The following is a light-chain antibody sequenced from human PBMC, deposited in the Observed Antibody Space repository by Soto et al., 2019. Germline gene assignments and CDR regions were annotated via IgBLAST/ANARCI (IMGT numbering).Light chain of an antibody. CDR3: QTWGPGIVV. CDR1: SGHSSYA. CDR2: LNSDGSH. Sequence: QSVLTQSPSASASLGASVKLTCTLSSGHSSYAIAWHQQQPEKGPRYLMKLNSDGSHSKGDGIPDRFSGSSSGAERYLTISSLQSEDEADYYCQTWGPGIVVFGGGTNLTVL. J-gene: IGLJ2*01. V-gene: IGLV4-69*01.